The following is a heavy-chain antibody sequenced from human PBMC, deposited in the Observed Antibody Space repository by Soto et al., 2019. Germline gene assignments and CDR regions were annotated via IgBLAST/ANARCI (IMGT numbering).Heavy chain of an antibody. Sequence: QVQLQESGPGLVKPSETLSLTCTVSGGSISSYYWSWIRQPPGKGLEWIGYIYYSGSTNYNPSLKRRVTRSVDTSKNQFSLKLSSVTAADTAVYYCARVEYSYGYDAFDIWGQGTMVTVSS. D-gene: IGHD5-18*01. CDR3: ARVEYSYGYDAFDI. J-gene: IGHJ3*02. V-gene: IGHV4-59*01. CDR2: IYYSGST. CDR1: GGSISSYY.